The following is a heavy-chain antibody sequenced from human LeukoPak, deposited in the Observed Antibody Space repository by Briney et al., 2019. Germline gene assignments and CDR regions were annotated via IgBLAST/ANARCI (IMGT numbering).Heavy chain of an antibody. D-gene: IGHD3-10*02. J-gene: IGHJ4*02. CDR2: FNSDGSST. CDR1: GFTFSTYW. Sequence: SGGSLRLSCAAAGFTFSTYWMHWVRQAPGKGLVWVSRFNSDGSSTYYADSVKGRFSISTDNSKNTLYLQMNSLRAEDTAVYYCAKAGILFGELPVYWGQGTLVTVSS. V-gene: IGHV3-74*01. CDR3: AKAGILFGELPVY.